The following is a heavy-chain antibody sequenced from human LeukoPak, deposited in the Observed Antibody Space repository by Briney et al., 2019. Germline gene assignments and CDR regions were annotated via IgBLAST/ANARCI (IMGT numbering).Heavy chain of an antibody. CDR3: ARVRVVNDDDAFDI. Sequence: PSETLSLTCTVSGGSISSYYWSWIRQPPGKGLEWIGYTYYSGSTNYNPSLKSRVTISVDTSKNQFSLKLSSVTAADTAVYYCARVRVVNDDDAFDIWGQGTMVTVSS. D-gene: IGHD3-3*01. V-gene: IGHV4-59*01. CDR2: TYYSGST. CDR1: GGSISSYY. J-gene: IGHJ3*02.